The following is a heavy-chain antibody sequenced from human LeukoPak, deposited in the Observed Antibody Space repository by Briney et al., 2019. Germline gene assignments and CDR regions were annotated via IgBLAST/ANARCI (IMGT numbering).Heavy chain of an antibody. CDR2: IKQDGSEK. CDR1: GFSFSNYW. CDR3: ARPRQMTTVTSIDY. J-gene: IGHJ4*02. Sequence: GSLRLSCSASGFSFSNYWMSWVRQAPGKGLEWVANIKQDGSEKYYVDSVKGRFTISSDNAKNSLYLQMNNLRAEDTAVYYCARPRQMTTVTSIDYWGQGTLVTVSS. V-gene: IGHV3-7*03. D-gene: IGHD4-17*01.